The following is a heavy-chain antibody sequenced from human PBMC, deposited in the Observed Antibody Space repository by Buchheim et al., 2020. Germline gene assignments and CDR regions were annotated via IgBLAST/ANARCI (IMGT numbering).Heavy chain of an antibody. Sequence: QLQLQESGPGLVKPSETLSLTCTVSGGSISSSSYYWGWIRQPPGKGLEWIGTIYYSGSTYYNPSLKSRVTISVYPSTNQFSLKLSSVTAADTAVYYCARDIAARFDHYYGMDVWGQGTT. CDR3: ARDIAARFDHYYGMDV. J-gene: IGHJ6*02. CDR1: GGSISSSSYY. D-gene: IGHD6-6*01. CDR2: IYYSGST. V-gene: IGHV4-39*07.